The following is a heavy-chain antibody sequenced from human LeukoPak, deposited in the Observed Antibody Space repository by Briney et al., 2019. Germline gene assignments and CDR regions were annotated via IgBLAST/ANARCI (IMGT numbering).Heavy chain of an antibody. CDR2: IKYDASST. CDR3: ARATDTWIQPIDY. D-gene: IGHD5-18*01. V-gene: IGHV3-74*01. Sequence: PGGSLRLSCADSGFTFSSHWMHWVRQAPGKGLVWVSRIKYDASSTSYADSVKGRFTISRDNAKNSLYPQMNSLRAEDTAVYYCARATDTWIQPIDYWGQGTLVTVSS. CDR1: GFTFSSHW. J-gene: IGHJ4*02.